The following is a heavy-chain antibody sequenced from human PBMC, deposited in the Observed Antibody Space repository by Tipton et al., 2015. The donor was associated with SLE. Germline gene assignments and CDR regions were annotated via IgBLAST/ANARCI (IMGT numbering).Heavy chain of an antibody. CDR3: TRVVSGYELDY. CDR2: LIPILDEA. V-gene: IGHV1-69*04. J-gene: IGHJ4*02. CDR1: GDPLSDYT. D-gene: IGHD5-12*01. Sequence: QSGPEVKKPGSSVKVSCKASGDPLSDYTISWVRQAPGQGLEWMGRLIPILDEANYAQKFQGRVTITADKSTNTAHMELTSLTSADTAIYYCTRVVSGYELDYWGQGTLVTVSS.